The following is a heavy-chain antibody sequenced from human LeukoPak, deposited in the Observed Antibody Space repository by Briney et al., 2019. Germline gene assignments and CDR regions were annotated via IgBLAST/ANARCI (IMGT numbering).Heavy chain of an antibody. CDR2: IYPGDSDT. J-gene: IGHJ6*03. V-gene: IGHV5-51*01. D-gene: IGHD5-12*01. CDR3: ARHRSGYVTPNYYFYYMDV. CDR1: EYSFTGYW. Sequence: GESLKISCKGSEYSFTGYWIAWVRQMPGKGLEWMGIIYPGDSDTRYSPSFQGQVTISADKSITTAYLQWSSLKASDTAMYYCARHRSGYVTPNYYFYYMDVWGKGTTVTVSS.